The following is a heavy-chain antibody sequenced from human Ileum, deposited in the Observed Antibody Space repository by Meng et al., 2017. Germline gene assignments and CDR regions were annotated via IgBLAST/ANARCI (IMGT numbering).Heavy chain of an antibody. D-gene: IGHD3-10*01. V-gene: IGHV4-61*02. CDR1: GGSISSGSYY. J-gene: IGHJ4*02. Sequence: SETLSLTCTVSGGSISSGSYYWSWIRQPAGKGLEWIGRIYTSGSTNYNPSLKSRVTISVDTSKNQFSLKLSSVTAADTAVYYCAREPSPRRGLWFSFHYFDYWGQGTLVTVSS. CDR2: IYTSGST. CDR3: AREPSPRRGLWFSFHYFDY.